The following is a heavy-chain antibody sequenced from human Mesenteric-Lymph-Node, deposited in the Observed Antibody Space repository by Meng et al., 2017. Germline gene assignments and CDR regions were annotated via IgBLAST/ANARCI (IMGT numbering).Heavy chain of an antibody. J-gene: IGHJ6*02. V-gene: IGHV1-69*06. Sequence: SLKVSCKASGGTFSSYAISWVRHATGQGLEWMGGIIPIFGTANYAQKFQGRVTITADKSTSTAYMELSSLRSEDTAVYYCARGEGRRMTTVTNYYYYGMDVWGQGTTVTVSS. D-gene: IGHD4-17*01. CDR2: IIPIFGTA. CDR1: GGTFSSYA. CDR3: ARGEGRRMTTVTNYYYYGMDV.